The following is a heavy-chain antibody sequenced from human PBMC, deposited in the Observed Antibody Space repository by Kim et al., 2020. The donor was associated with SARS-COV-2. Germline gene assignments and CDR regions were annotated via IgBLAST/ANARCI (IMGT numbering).Heavy chain of an antibody. CDR3: ARDLRILYRGVYDY. CDR2: ISSSSSYI. Sequence: GGSLRLSCAASGFTFSSYSMNWVRQAPGKGLEWVSSISSSSSYIYYADSVKGRFTISRDNAKNSLYLQMNSLRAEDTAVYYCARDLRILYRGVYDYWGQGTLVTVSS. V-gene: IGHV3-21*01. J-gene: IGHJ4*02. CDR1: GFTFSSYS. D-gene: IGHD2-8*01.